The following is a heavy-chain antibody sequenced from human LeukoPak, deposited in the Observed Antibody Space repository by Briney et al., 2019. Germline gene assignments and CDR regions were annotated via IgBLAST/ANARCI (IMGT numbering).Heavy chain of an antibody. CDR1: GGTFSSYA. Sequence: GASVKVSCKASGGTFSSYAISWVRQAPGQGLEWMGGIIPIFGTANYAQKFQGRVTITADESTSTAYMELSSLRSEDTAVYYCAKDLSLYCGGDCYRNEFYFDYWGQGTLVTVSS. CDR3: AKDLSLYCGGDCYRNEFYFDY. CDR2: IIPIFGTA. V-gene: IGHV1-69*13. D-gene: IGHD2-21*02. J-gene: IGHJ4*02.